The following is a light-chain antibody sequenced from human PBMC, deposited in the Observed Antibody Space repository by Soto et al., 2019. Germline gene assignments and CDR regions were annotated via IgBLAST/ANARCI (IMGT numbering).Light chain of an antibody. J-gene: IGKJ4*01. V-gene: IGKV1-33*01. CDR3: QQYDNLALT. Sequence: DIQMTQSPSSLSASVGDRVTITCHASQDISNYLNWYQQKPGKAPKLLIYDASNLETGVPPRFSGSGSGTDFTFSISSLQPEDIATYYCQQYDNLALTFGGGTKVEIK. CDR1: QDISNY. CDR2: DAS.